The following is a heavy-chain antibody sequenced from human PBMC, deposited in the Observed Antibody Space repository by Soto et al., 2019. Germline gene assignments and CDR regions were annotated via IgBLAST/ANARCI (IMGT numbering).Heavy chain of an antibody. V-gene: IGHV4-4*02. Sequence: QVQLQESGPGLVKPSGTLSLTCAVSGGSISTSNWWSWVRQPPGKGLEWIGVVYRTGSTNYNPSLESRLTISVDKSKNQFSLKLTSVPAADTAVYYCARARATIAAAAIFDCWGQGTLVTVSS. CDR3: ARARATIAAAAIFDC. CDR1: GGSISTSNW. D-gene: IGHD6-13*01. J-gene: IGHJ4*02. CDR2: VYRTGST.